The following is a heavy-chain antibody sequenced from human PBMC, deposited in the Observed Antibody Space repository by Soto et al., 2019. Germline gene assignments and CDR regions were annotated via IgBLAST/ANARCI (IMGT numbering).Heavy chain of an antibody. Sequence: ASVKVSCKACGCTFTSYAMHWVRQAPGQRLEWMGWINAGNGHTKYSQKFQGRVTLTRDTSARTAYMELSSLRSEDTAVYYCARDLGGWPDYWGQGTLVTVSS. D-gene: IGHD2-15*01. CDR2: INAGNGHT. J-gene: IGHJ4*02. CDR3: ARDLGGWPDY. V-gene: IGHV1-3*01. CDR1: GCTFTSYA.